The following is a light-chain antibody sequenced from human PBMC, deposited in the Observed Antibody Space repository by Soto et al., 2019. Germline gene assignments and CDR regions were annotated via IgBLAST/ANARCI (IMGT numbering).Light chain of an antibody. J-gene: IGKJ1*01. CDR3: QQYGSWT. CDR1: QTISSNY. CDR2: GTS. Sequence: EIVLTQSPGTLSVSPGERVTLSCRASQTISSNYLAWYQQKPGQAPSLLIYGTSSRATGILDRFSGSGSGTDFTLTISRLEPEDSAIYYCQQYGSWTFGQGTKVEIK. V-gene: IGKV3-20*01.